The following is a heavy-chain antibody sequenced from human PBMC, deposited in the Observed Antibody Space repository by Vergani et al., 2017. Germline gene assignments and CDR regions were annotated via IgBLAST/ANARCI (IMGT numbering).Heavy chain of an antibody. CDR2: IYYSGST. Sequence: QVQLQESGPGLVKPSQTLSLTCTVSGGSISSGGYYWSWIRQHPGKGLEWIGYIYYSGSTYYNPSLKSRVTISVDTSKNQFSLKLSSVTAADTAVYYCASSRKGTIFGVVIPPYYYGMDVWGQGP. CDR3: ASSRKGTIFGVVIPPYYYGMDV. V-gene: IGHV4-31*03. D-gene: IGHD3-3*01. J-gene: IGHJ6*02. CDR1: GGSISSGGYY.